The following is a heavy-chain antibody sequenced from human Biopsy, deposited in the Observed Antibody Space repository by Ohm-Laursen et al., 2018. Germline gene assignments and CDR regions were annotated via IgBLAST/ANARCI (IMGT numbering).Heavy chain of an antibody. CDR1: GYTFAGYY. Sequence: ASVKVSCKASGYTFAGYYLHWVRQAPGQGLEWMGWIDPKSGGTNYAQKFQGRVTMTRDTSISTTYMELRRLTSDDTAVFYCARELGDFWGGRQFDFWGQGTLVTVSS. CDR3: ARELGDFWGGRQFDF. D-gene: IGHD3-3*01. CDR2: IDPKSGGT. J-gene: IGHJ5*01. V-gene: IGHV1-2*02.